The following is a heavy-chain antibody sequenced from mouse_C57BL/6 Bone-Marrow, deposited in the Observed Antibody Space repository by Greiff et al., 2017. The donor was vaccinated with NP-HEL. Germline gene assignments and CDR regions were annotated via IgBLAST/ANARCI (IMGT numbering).Heavy chain of an antibody. CDR3: TPFTTVDWYFDV. CDR1: GFNIKDYY. J-gene: IGHJ1*03. Sequence: VQLQQSGAELVRPGASVKLSCTASGFNIKDYYMHWVKQRPEQGLEWIGRIDPEDGDTEYAPKFQGKATMTADTSSNTAYLQLSSLTSEDTAGYYCTPFTTVDWYFDVWGTGTTVTVSS. V-gene: IGHV14-1*01. D-gene: IGHD1-1*01. CDR2: IDPEDGDT.